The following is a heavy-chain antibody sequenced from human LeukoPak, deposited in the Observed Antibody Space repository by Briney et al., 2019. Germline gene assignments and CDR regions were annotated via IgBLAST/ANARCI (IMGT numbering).Heavy chain of an antibody. J-gene: IGHJ3*02. V-gene: IGHV1-8*01. CDR2: MSPNSGNT. CDR1: GYTFTSYD. Sequence: ASVKVSCKASGYTFTSYDINWMRQATGQGLEWMGWMSPNSGNTGYAQKFQGRVTMTRNTTISTAYMELSSLRSEDTAVYYCARPQDEYYYGSADAFDIWGQGTMVTVSS. CDR3: ARPQDEYYYGSADAFDI. D-gene: IGHD3-10*01.